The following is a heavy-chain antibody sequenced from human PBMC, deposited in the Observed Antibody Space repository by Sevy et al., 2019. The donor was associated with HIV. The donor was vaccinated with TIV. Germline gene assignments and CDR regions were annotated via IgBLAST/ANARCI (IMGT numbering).Heavy chain of an antibody. D-gene: IGHD6-13*01. CDR3: ATHAGIAAAGRVFDY. CDR1: GFTFSDHY. J-gene: IGHJ4*02. V-gene: IGHV3-72*01. Sequence: WGSLRLSCAASGFTFSDHYMEWVRQAPGKGLEWVGRIRNKADSYTTEYAAAVKGRFTISRDDSKNSVHLLMNSLKTGGTAVYYCATHAGIAAAGRVFDYWGQGTLVTVSS. CDR2: IRNKADSYTT.